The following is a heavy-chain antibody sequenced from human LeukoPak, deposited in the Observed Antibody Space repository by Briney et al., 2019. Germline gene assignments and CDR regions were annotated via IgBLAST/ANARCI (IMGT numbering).Heavy chain of an antibody. V-gene: IGHV1-18*01. D-gene: IGHD2-15*01. J-gene: IGHJ4*02. CDR1: GYTFTSYG. CDR2: ISAYNGNT. Sequence: ASVKVSCKASGYTFTSYGSSWVRQAPGQGLDCMGWISAYNGNTNYAQKLQGRVTMTTDTSTSTAYMELRSLRSDDTAVYYCARAKVPHCSGGSCCPPFDPPDYWGQGTLVTVSS. CDR3: ARAKVPHCSGGSCCPPFDPPDY.